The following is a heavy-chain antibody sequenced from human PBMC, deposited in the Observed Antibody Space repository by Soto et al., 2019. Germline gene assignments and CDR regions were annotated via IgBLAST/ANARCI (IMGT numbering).Heavy chain of an antibody. CDR3: ARDFYGGYTYGPGDY. CDR1: GFMFSAYW. Sequence: GGSLRLSCAASGFMFSAYWMSWVRQALGKGLEWVANIHGDGGKIYYVDSVKGRFTISRDNAKRSLYLQMNSLRAEDTAVYYCARDFYGGYTYGPGDYWGQGALVTVSS. J-gene: IGHJ4*02. V-gene: IGHV3-7*01. CDR2: IHGDGGKI. D-gene: IGHD5-18*01.